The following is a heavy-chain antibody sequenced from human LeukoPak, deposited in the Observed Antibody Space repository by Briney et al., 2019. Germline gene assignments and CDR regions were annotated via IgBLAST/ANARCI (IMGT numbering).Heavy chain of an antibody. CDR2: ISDSGGST. D-gene: IGHD6-13*01. Sequence: PGGSLRLSCAASAFTFSSYAMSWVRQAPGKGLEWVSAISDSGGSTYYADSVKGRFTISRDNSKNTLYLQMNSLRAEDTAVYYCAKDGSSWSDAFDIWGQGTMVTVSS. V-gene: IGHV3-23*01. CDR3: AKDGSSWSDAFDI. CDR1: AFTFSSYA. J-gene: IGHJ3*02.